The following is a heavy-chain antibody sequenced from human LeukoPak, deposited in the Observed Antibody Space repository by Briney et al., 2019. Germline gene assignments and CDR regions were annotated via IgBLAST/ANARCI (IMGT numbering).Heavy chain of an antibody. J-gene: IGHJ4*02. V-gene: IGHV3-20*04. CDR1: GFTFDDYG. CDR3: TSRPLLSYYGSGRTRSDY. CDR2: INWNGGST. D-gene: IGHD3-10*01. Sequence: GGSLRLSCAASGFTFDDYGMSWVRQAPGKGLEWVSGINWNGGSTGYADSVKGRFTISRDNAKNSLYLQMNSLRAEDTAVYYCTSRPLLSYYGSGRTRSDYWGRGTLVTVSS.